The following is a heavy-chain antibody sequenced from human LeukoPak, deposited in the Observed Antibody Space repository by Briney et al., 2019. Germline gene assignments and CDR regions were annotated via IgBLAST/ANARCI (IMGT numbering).Heavy chain of an antibody. Sequence: ASVKVSCKASGYTFTGYYMHWVRQVPGQGLEWMGWINPNSGGTNYAQKFQGRVTMTRDTSISTAYMELSRLRSDDTAVYYCATSIAARPPMYYFDYWGQGTLVTVSS. V-gene: IGHV1-2*02. D-gene: IGHD6-6*01. CDR1: GYTFTGYY. J-gene: IGHJ4*02. CDR2: INPNSGGT. CDR3: ATSIAARPPMYYFDY.